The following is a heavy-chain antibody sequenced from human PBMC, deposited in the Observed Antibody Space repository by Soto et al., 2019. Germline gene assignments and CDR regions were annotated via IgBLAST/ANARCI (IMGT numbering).Heavy chain of an antibody. D-gene: IGHD4-17*01. V-gene: IGHV4-59*01. CDR3: ARDTTTESYYYYGMDV. CDR1: GGSISSYY. J-gene: IGHJ6*02. Sequence: EPLSLTCTDSGGSISSYYWSWIRQPPGKGLEWIGYIYYSGSTNYNPSLKSRVTISVDTSKNQFSLKLSSVTAADTAVYYCARDTTTESYYYYGMDVWGQGTTVTVSS. CDR2: IYYSGST.